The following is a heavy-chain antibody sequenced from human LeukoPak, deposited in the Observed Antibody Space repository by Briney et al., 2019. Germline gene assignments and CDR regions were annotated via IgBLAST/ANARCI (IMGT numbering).Heavy chain of an antibody. Sequence: PSETLSLTCAVYGGSFSGYYWSWIRQPPGKGLEFLGEINHSGSTNYNPSLKSRVTISVDTSKNQFSLKLSSVTAADTAVYYCARGAGGYSYGYFFDYWGQGTLVTVSS. D-gene: IGHD5-18*01. V-gene: IGHV4-34*01. CDR1: GGSFSGYY. CDR2: INHSGST. J-gene: IGHJ4*02. CDR3: ARGAGGYSYGYFFDY.